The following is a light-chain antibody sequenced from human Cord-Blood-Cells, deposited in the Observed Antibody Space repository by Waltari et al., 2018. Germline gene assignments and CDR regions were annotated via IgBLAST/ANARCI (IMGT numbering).Light chain of an antibody. Sequence: EVGLTQSPGTLSLSPGERATLSGRASQRVSSSYLACYQQKPGQAPRLLIFGASSRPTGIPDRFSGSGSGTDFILTISRLEPEDFAVYYCQKYGSSPKTFGQGTKVEIK. CDR2: GAS. J-gene: IGKJ1*01. CDR3: QKYGSSPKT. V-gene: IGKV3-20*01. CDR1: QRVSSSY.